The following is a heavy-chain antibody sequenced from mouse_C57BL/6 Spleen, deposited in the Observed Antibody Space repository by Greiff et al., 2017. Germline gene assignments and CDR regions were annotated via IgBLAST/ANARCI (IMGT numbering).Heavy chain of an antibody. J-gene: IGHJ4*01. Sequence: EVQLVESGGGLVKPGGSLKLSCAASGFTFSSYAMSWVRQTPEKRLAWVATLSDGGSYTYYPDNVKGRFTISRDNAKNHLYLQMSHLKSEDTAMYYCARDQGGNPYYYAMDCWGQGTSVTVSS. CDR3: ARDQGGNPYYYAMDC. CDR1: GFTFSSYA. V-gene: IGHV5-4*01. D-gene: IGHD1-1*02. CDR2: LSDGGSYT.